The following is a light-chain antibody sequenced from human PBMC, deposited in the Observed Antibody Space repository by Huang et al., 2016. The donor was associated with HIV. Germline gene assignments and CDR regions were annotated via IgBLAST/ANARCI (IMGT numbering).Light chain of an antibody. V-gene: IGKV3-15*01. Sequence: EIVMTQSPATLSVSPGQRVTLSCRANRSVSTNLAWYQQRHGQAPRLLIYGSSTRAPGIPARFSGSGSGTDFSLTISSPQSEDFALYYCHQYNNWLLSFGGGTRV. CDR1: RSVSTN. J-gene: IGKJ4*01. CDR2: GSS. CDR3: HQYNNWLLS.